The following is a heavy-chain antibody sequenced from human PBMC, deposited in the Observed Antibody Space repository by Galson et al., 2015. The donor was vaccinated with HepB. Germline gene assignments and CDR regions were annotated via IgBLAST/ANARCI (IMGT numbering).Heavy chain of an antibody. J-gene: IGHJ4*02. CDR2: ISGSGGST. CDR3: AKPGLAGYSGSYFHYYFDY. V-gene: IGHV3-23*01. Sequence: SLRLSCAASGFSFTTYPMSWVRQAPGKGLEWVSAISGSGGSTNYADSVKGRFTISRDNSKNTLYLQMNSLRAEDTAIYYCAKPGLAGYSGSYFHYYFDYWGQGTLVTVSS. D-gene: IGHD6-13*01. CDR1: GFSFTTYP.